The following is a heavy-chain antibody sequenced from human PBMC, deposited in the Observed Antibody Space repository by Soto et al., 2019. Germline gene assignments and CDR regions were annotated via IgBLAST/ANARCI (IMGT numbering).Heavy chain of an antibody. Sequence: EVQLLESGGGLVQPGGSLRLSCAASGFTFSSYAMSWVRQAPGKGLEWVSAISGSGDSTYYADSVKGRFTISRDTSKNPLYLQMDSLRAEDTALYYCAKSYSSNWYDYFDYWGQGTLVTVSS. CDR2: ISGSGDST. V-gene: IGHV3-23*01. CDR3: AKSYSSNWYDYFDY. CDR1: GFTFSSYA. D-gene: IGHD6-13*01. J-gene: IGHJ4*02.